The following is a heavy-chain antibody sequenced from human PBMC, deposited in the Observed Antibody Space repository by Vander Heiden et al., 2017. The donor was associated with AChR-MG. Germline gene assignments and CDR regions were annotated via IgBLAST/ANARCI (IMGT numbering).Heavy chain of an antibody. D-gene: IGHD4-4*01. J-gene: IGHJ6*02. CDR1: GFSVSNFG. CDR3: VRGIDYSNYYGMDV. Sequence: QVQLVESGGGVVQPGGSLRLSCAASGFSVSNFGMHWVRQAPGKGLEWVAFIQFDETKKYYGDSVKGRFTISRDNSNNTLYVQMNSLRGDDTAVYYCVRGIDYSNYYGMDVWGQGTTVTVSS. CDR2: IQFDETKK. V-gene: IGHV3-30*02.